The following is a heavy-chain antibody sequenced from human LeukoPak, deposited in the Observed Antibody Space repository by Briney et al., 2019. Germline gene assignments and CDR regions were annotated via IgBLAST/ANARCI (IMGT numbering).Heavy chain of an antibody. V-gene: IGHV3-11*06. CDR1: GFTFSDYY. J-gene: IGHJ4*02. Sequence: GGSLRLSCAASGFTFSDYYMSWIRQTPGKGLEWVSSISSSSSYIYYADSVKGRFTTSRDNAKNSLYLQMNSLRAEDTAVYYCARVVFGSSTRYLDYWGQGTLVTVSS. CDR3: ARVVFGSSTRYLDY. D-gene: IGHD1-26*01. CDR2: ISSSSSYI.